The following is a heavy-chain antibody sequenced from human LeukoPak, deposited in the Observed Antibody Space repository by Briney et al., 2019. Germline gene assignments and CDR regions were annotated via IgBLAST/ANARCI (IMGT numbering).Heavy chain of an antibody. J-gene: IGHJ4*02. CDR1: GFTLSSYS. CDR2: ISSSSSYI. V-gene: IGHV3-21*01. Sequence: GGSLRLSCAASGFTLSSYSMNWVRQAPGKGREGVSSISSSSSYIYYADSVKGRFTIPRDNAKNSLYLQMNSLRAEDTAVYYCARAGNYYDSRGYDREKGFDYWGQGTLVTVSS. D-gene: IGHD3-22*01. CDR3: ARAGNYYDSRGYDREKGFDY.